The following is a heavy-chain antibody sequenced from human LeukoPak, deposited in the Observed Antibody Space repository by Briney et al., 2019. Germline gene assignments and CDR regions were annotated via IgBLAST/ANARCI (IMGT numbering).Heavy chain of an antibody. CDR1: GYTFTSYG. J-gene: IGHJ6*02. D-gene: IGHD3-16*02. CDR3: ARAPYDYVWGSYRPRNGMDV. CDR2: ISAYNGNT. V-gene: IGHV1-18*01. Sequence: ASVKVSCKASGYTFTSYGISWVRQAPGQGLEWMGWISAYNGNTNYAQKLQGRVTMTTDTSTSTAYMELRSLRSDDTAVYYCARAPYDYVWGSYRPRNGMDVWGQGTTVTVSS.